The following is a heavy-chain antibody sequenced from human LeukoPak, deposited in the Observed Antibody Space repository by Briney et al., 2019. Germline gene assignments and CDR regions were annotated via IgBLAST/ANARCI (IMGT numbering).Heavy chain of an antibody. CDR3: ARGCRYCSGTRTTKPNGYYYYMDV. CDR1: GYTFTSYD. Sequence: ASVKVSCNASGYTFTSYDINWVRQATGQGLEWMGWMNPNSGNTGYAQKFQGRVTMTRNTSISTAYMELSSLRSEDTAVYYCARGCRYCSGTRTTKPNGYYYYMDVWGKGTTVTVSS. V-gene: IGHV1-8*01. D-gene: IGHD2-2*01. CDR2: MNPNSGNT. J-gene: IGHJ6*03.